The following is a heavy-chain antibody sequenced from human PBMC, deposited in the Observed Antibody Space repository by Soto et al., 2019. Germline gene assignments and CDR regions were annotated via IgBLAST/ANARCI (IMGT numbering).Heavy chain of an antibody. V-gene: IGHV6-1*01. Sequence: SQSLSLTCAISGDSVSSNSAAWNWIRQSQSRGLEWLGRTYYRSKWYNDYAVSVKSRITINPDTSKNQFSLQLNSVTPEDTAVYYCARDFPIAARPYYYYGLDVWGQGTTVTVSS. CDR3: ARDFPIAARPYYYYGLDV. CDR1: GDSVSSNSAA. J-gene: IGHJ6*02. CDR2: TYYRSKWYN. D-gene: IGHD6-6*01.